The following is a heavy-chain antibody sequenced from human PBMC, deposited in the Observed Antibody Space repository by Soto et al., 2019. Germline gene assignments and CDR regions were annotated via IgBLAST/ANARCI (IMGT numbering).Heavy chain of an antibody. CDR2: IIPILGIA. J-gene: IGHJ6*02. Sequence: QVQLVQSGAEVKKPGSSVKVSCKASGGTFSSYTISWVRQAPGQGLEWMGRIIPILGIANYAQKFQGRVTITADKSTSTAYMELSSLRSEDTAVYYCALIWFGELYLGLDVWGQGTTVTVSS. CDR3: ALIWFGELYLGLDV. CDR1: GGTFSSYT. D-gene: IGHD3-10*01. V-gene: IGHV1-69*02.